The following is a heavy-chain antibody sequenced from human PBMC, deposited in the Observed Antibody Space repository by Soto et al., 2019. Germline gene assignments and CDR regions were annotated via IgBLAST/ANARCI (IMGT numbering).Heavy chain of an antibody. V-gene: IGHV1-18*01. CDR2: ISAYNGNT. J-gene: IGHJ6*03. D-gene: IGHD3-3*01. CDR3: ARDARSPYDFWSGYYTGYYYYDIDV. CDR1: GYTFTSYG. Sequence: ASVKVSCKASGYTFTSYGISWVRQAPGQGLEWMGWISAYNGNTNYAQKLQGRVTMTTDTSTSTAYMELRSLRSDDTAVYYCARDARSPYDFWSGYYTGYYYYDIDVWGKGTTVTVSS.